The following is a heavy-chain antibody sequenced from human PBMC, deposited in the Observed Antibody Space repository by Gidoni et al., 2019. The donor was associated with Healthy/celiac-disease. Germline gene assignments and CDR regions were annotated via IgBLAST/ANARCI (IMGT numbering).Heavy chain of an antibody. J-gene: IGHJ2*01. D-gene: IGHD6-13*01. CDR3: ARRSSSWETGSWYFDL. V-gene: IGHV3-11*01. Sequence: QVQLVESGGGLVKPGGSLRLSCAASGFTFSDYYMSWIRQAPGKGLEWVSYISRSGSTIDYADSVKCRFNISRDNAKNSLYLQMNSRRAEDTAVYYCARRSSSWETGSWYFDLWGRGTLVTVSS. CDR1: GFTFSDYY. CDR2: ISRSGSTI.